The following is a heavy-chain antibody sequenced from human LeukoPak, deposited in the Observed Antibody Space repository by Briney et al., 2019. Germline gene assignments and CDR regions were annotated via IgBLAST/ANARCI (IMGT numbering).Heavy chain of an antibody. Sequence: SVKVSCKASGGTFSSYGIRWVRQAPGQGLEWMGGIIPIFGTANYAQKFQGRVTITADESTSTVYMELSSLRSEDTALYYCAILSSSWSPSSGGDSHYWGQGTPVTVSS. CDR3: AILSSSWSPSSGGDSHY. D-gene: IGHD6-13*01. CDR1: GGTFSSYG. J-gene: IGHJ4*02. V-gene: IGHV1-69*13. CDR2: IIPIFGTA.